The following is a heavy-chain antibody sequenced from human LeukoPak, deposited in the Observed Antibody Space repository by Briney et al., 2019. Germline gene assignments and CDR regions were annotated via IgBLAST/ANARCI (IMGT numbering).Heavy chain of an antibody. J-gene: IGHJ4*02. V-gene: IGHV3-74*01. D-gene: IGHD3-10*02. CDR2: ISHDGFI. CDR1: GFTFSSYV. CDR3: AKDHRYSGITMFGY. Sequence: GGSLRLSCETAGFTFSSYVMHWVRRTPGKGLVWVSRISHDGFISYADSVKGRFTISRDNAKNTLILQMNSLRAEDTAVYYCAKDHRYSGITMFGYWGQGTLVTVSS.